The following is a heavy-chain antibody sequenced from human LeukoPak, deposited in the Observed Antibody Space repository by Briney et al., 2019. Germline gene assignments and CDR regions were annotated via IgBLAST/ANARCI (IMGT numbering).Heavy chain of an antibody. D-gene: IGHD3-10*01. V-gene: IGHV4-59*02. CDR2: IYYSGST. Sequence: SETLSLTCSVSGGSVTNYYWSWIRQPPGKELEWIGYIYYSGSTNYNPSLKSRVTISVDTSKNQFSLKLSSVTAADTAVYYCARGSGYYGMDVWGQGTTVTVSS. CDR3: ARGSGYYGMDV. J-gene: IGHJ6*02. CDR1: GGSVTNYY.